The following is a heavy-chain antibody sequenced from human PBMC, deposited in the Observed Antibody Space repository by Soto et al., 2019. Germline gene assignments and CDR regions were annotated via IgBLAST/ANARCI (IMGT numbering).Heavy chain of an antibody. CDR3: ASTTHYDFWSGYPIGPSMDV. V-gene: IGHV1-18*01. Sequence: GKGLEWMGWISAYNGNTNYAQKLQGRVTMTTDTSTSTAYMELRSLRSDDTAVYYCASTTHYDFWSGYPIGPSMDVCGKGTTVTVSS. D-gene: IGHD3-3*01. J-gene: IGHJ6*03. CDR2: ISAYNGNT.